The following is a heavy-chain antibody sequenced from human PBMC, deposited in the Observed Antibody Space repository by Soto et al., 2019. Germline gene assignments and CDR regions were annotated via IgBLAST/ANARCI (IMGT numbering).Heavy chain of an antibody. CDR2: ISAYNGNT. J-gene: IGHJ5*02. CDR3: ARDPPPHSSSWYGFDP. Sequence: QVQLVQSGAEVKKPGASVKVSCKASGYTFTSYGISWVRQAPGQGLEWMGWISAYNGNTNYAQKLQGRVTMTTDTFTXXAYMELRSLRSDDTAVYYCARDPPPHSSSWYGFDPWGQGTLVTVSS. CDR1: GYTFTSYG. V-gene: IGHV1-18*01. D-gene: IGHD6-13*01.